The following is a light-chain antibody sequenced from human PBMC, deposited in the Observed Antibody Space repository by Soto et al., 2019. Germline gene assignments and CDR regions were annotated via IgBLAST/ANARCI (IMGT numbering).Light chain of an antibody. CDR1: QDISNY. CDR2: AAS. V-gene: IGKV1-39*01. CDR3: QQSYSTPWT. Sequence: DIQMTQSPSSLSASVGDRVTITCQASQDISNYLNWYQQRPGKAPEVLIYAASRLQGGVPSRFSGSGSGTDFTLTINSLQPEDSASYYCQQSYSTPWTFGQGTKVDIK. J-gene: IGKJ1*01.